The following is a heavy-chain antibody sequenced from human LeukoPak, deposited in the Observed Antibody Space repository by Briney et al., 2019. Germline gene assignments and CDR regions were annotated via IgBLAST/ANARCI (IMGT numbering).Heavy chain of an antibody. D-gene: IGHD1-26*01. CDR1: GGTFSSYA. V-gene: IGHV1-2*02. Sequence: ASVKVSCKASGGTFSSYAISWVRQAPGQGLEWMGWINPNSGGTNYAQKFQGRVTMTRDTSISTAYMELSRLRSDDTAVYYCARENYSGSYLHYYYYYMDVWGKGTTVTISS. CDR2: INPNSGGT. CDR3: ARENYSGSYLHYYYYYMDV. J-gene: IGHJ6*03.